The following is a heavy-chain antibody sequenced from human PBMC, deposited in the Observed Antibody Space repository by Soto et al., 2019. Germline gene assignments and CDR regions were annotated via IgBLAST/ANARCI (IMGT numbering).Heavy chain of an antibody. Sequence: PGGSLRLSCAASGFTFSSYAMSWVRQAPGKGLEWVSAISGSGGSTYYADSVKGRLTISRDNSKNTLYLQMNSLRAEDTAVYYSAKVICSGGSCYYRKSLNCFDPWGQGTLVTVSS. CDR1: GFTFSSYA. V-gene: IGHV3-23*01. CDR2: ISGSGGST. J-gene: IGHJ5*02. CDR3: AKVICSGGSCYYRKSLNCFDP. D-gene: IGHD2-15*01.